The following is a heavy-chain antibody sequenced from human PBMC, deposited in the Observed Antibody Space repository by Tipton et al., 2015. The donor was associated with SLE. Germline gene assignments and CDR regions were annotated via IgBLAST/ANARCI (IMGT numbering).Heavy chain of an antibody. D-gene: IGHD1-26*01. J-gene: IGHJ4*02. Sequence: GSLRLSCAASGFTFSSYAMSWVRQAPGKGLEWVSVIYSGGSSTYYADSVKGRFTISRDNSKNTLYLQMNSLRAEDTAVYYCAKWETGVTSFDYWGQGTLVTVSS. CDR3: AKWETGVTSFDY. CDR2: IYSGGSST. V-gene: IGHV3-23*03. CDR1: GFTFSSYA.